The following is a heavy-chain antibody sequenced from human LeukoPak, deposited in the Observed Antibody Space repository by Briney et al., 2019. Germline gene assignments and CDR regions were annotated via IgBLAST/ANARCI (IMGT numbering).Heavy chain of an antibody. J-gene: IGHJ5*02. Sequence: ASVKVSCKASGYTFTDYYVHWVRQAPGQGLEWMGWINANNGDTNYARKFQGRVTMTRDTSISTAYMDLTRLRSDDTAVYYCARVSPIYQLLFWFDPWGQGTLVTVSS. CDR1: GYTFTDYY. CDR3: ARVSPIYQLLFWFDP. D-gene: IGHD2-2*01. CDR2: INANNGDT. V-gene: IGHV1-2*02.